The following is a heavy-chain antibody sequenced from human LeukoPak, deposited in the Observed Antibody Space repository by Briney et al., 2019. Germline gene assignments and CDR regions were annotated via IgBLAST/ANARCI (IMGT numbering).Heavy chain of an antibody. CDR3: ARDPAIVVAGYFDY. J-gene: IGHJ4*02. CDR1: GFTFSSYE. CDR2: ISSSGSTI. D-gene: IGHD3-22*01. V-gene: IGHV3-48*03. Sequence: GGSLRLSCAASGFTFSSYEMNWVRQAPGKGLEWVSYISSSGSTIYYADSVKGRFTISRDNAKNSLYLQMNSLRAEDTAVYYCARDPAIVVAGYFDYWGQGTLVTVSS.